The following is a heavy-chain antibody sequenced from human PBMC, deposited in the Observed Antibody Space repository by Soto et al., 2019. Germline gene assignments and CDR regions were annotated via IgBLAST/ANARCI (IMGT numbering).Heavy chain of an antibody. V-gene: IGHV1-18*01. CDR2: VSPYNGNT. CDR3: ARVIAARPDYGMDV. D-gene: IGHD6-6*01. Sequence: QVQLLQSGGEVKKPGASVKVSCKTSGYTFTDHCLSWVRQAPGQGLEWLGWVSPYNGNTKYAQKFQGRVTMTTDTSTRTPYVELRSLRPDDTAVYYCARVIAARPDYGMDVWGQGTTVTVSS. CDR1: GYTFTDHC. J-gene: IGHJ6*02.